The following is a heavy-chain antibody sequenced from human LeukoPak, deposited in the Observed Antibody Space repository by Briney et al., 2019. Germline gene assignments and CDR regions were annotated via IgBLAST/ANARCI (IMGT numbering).Heavy chain of an antibody. CDR3: ARGDYVWGSYDY. Sequence: GGSLRLSCAASGFTFSSYDMHWGRHATAKGLEWVSAIGTAGDTYYPGSVKGRFTISRENAKNSLYLQMNSLRAGDTAVYYCARGDYVWGSYDYWGQGTLVTVSS. J-gene: IGHJ4*02. CDR1: GFTFSSYD. CDR2: IGTAGDT. V-gene: IGHV3-13*01. D-gene: IGHD3-16*01.